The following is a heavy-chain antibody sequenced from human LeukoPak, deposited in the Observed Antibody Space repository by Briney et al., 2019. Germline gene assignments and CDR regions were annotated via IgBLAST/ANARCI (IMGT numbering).Heavy chain of an antibody. Sequence: ASVKVSCKASGGTFSSYAISWVRQAPGQRLEWMGWINAGNGNTKYSQKFQGRVTITRDTSASTAYMELSSLRSEDTAVYYCARDRGYKGHYFDYWGQGTLVAVSS. CDR1: GGTFSSYA. CDR2: INAGNGNT. CDR3: ARDRGYKGHYFDY. D-gene: IGHD3-10*01. J-gene: IGHJ4*02. V-gene: IGHV1-3*01.